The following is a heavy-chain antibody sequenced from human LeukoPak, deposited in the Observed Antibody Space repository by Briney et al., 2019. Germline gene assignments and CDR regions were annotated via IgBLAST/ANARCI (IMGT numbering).Heavy chain of an antibody. CDR1: GYTFTSYG. J-gene: IGHJ4*02. Sequence: ASVKVSCKASGYTFTSYGISWVRQAPGQGLEWMGWISAYNGNTNYAQKFQGRVTITADKSTSTAYMELSSLRSEDTAVYYCARDPYYYDSSGYYYVGYYFDYWGQGTLVTVSS. D-gene: IGHD3-22*01. CDR3: ARDPYYYDSSGYYYVGYYFDY. CDR2: ISAYNGNT. V-gene: IGHV1-18*01.